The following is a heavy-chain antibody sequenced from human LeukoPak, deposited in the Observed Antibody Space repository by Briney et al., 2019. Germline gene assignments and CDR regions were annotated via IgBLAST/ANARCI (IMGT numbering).Heavy chain of an antibody. Sequence: SETLSLTCTVSGGSISSYYWSWIRQPPGKGLEWIGYIYYSGSTNYNPSPKSRVTISVDTSKNQFSLKLSSVTAADTAVYYCAREGLSGFGFDYWGQGTLVTVSS. V-gene: IGHV4-59*01. CDR1: GGSISSYY. D-gene: IGHD5-12*01. CDR2: IYYSGST. J-gene: IGHJ4*02. CDR3: AREGLSGFGFDY.